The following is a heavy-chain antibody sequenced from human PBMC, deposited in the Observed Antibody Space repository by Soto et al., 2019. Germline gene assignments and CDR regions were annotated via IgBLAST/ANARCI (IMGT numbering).Heavy chain of an antibody. V-gene: IGHV4-31*03. CDR3: ARRSRDVYYGDWFDP. D-gene: IGHD3-10*01. J-gene: IGHJ5*02. CDR2: IYYTGST. CDR1: GVCISGGATY. Sequence: QVQLQESGPGLVKPSQTLSLTCTVSGVCISGGATYWSWIRHLPGEGLEWIGYIYYTGSTFYNPSLKSRVAISVDTSKNQFSLNLSSVNAADTAVYYCARRSRDVYYGDWFDPWGQGTLVTVSS.